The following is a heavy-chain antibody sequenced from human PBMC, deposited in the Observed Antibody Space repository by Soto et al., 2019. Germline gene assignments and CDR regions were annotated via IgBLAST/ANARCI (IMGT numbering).Heavy chain of an antibody. D-gene: IGHD1-26*01. CDR2: IWYDGNNH. Sequence: QMQLEESGGGVVQPAASLRLSCAAAGFNYSIHDIHWHRQAAGKGLEWVSLIWYDGNNHLYADSVKGRITVSRDNSKNVLYLQMSSVRVEDTAVYYCARWWDDKRLDSWGQGPLVIVSS. V-gene: IGHV3-33*01. CDR1: GFNYSIHD. J-gene: IGHJ5*01. CDR3: ARWWDDKRLDS.